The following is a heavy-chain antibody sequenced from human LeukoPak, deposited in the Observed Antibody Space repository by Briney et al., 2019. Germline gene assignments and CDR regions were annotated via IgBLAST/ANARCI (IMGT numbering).Heavy chain of an antibody. CDR1: GGSISCYY. Sequence: PSETLSLNCTVSGGSISCYYWSFIRHPPWHGLDWIRYLYYSGSTNYNPSLKSRVTISVDTSKNQFSLKLSSVTAADTAVYYCARSLRWMNLYTHYYMDVWGKGTTVTVSS. V-gene: IGHV4-59*01. J-gene: IGHJ6*03. CDR2: LYYSGST. D-gene: IGHD5-24*01. CDR3: ARSLRWMNLYTHYYMDV.